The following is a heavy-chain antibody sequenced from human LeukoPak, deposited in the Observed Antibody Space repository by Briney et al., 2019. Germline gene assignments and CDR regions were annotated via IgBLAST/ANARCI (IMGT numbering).Heavy chain of an antibody. Sequence: ASVKVSCKASGGTFSSYAISWVRQAPGQGLEWMGRIIPIFGTANYAQKSQGRVTITTDESTSTAYMELSSLRSEDTAVYYCARDLDYYYYMDVWGKGTTVTVSS. CDR1: GGTFSSYA. V-gene: IGHV1-69*05. J-gene: IGHJ6*03. CDR3: ARDLDYYYYMDV. CDR2: IIPIFGTA.